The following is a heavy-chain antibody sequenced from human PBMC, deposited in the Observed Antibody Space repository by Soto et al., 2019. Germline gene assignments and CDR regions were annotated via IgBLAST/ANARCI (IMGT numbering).Heavy chain of an antibody. CDR1: GGSFSGYY. CDR3: ARGRPQAAAPRGWFDP. Sequence: QVQLQQWGAGLLKPSETLSLTCAVYGGSFSGYYWSWIRQPPGKGLEWIVEINHSGSTNYNPSRMNRVTKTVDTSKNQFALKLSSVTAAETAVYYCARGRPQAAAPRGWFDPCGQGPLVTVSS. V-gene: IGHV4-34*01. D-gene: IGHD2-2*01. J-gene: IGHJ5*02. CDR2: INHSGST.